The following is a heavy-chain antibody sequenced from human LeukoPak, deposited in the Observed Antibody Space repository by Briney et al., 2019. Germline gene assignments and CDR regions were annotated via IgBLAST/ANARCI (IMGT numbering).Heavy chain of an antibody. Sequence: SVKVSCKASGGTFSSYAISWVRQAPGQGLEWMGGIISIFGTANYAQKFQGRVTITTDESTSTAYMELSSLRSEDTAVYYCASNPFIVGATHAFDIWGQGTMVTVSS. J-gene: IGHJ3*02. CDR3: ASNPFIVGATHAFDI. D-gene: IGHD1-26*01. CDR1: GGTFSSYA. CDR2: IISIFGTA. V-gene: IGHV1-69*05.